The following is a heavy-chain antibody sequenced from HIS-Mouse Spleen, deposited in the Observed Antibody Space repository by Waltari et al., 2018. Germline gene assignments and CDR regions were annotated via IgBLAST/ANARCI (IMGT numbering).Heavy chain of an antibody. Sequence: EVQLVESGGGLVQPGGSLRLSCAASGFTFSSYWMHWVRQAPGKGLVWGARSNRGGVGTRYAESVKGRFTISRDNAKNTLYLQMNSLRAEDTAVYYCARAGGNTPPQLYAFDIWGQGTMVTVSS. J-gene: IGHJ3*02. V-gene: IGHV3-74*01. CDR2: SNRGGVGT. CDR3: ARAGGNTPPQLYAFDI. CDR1: GFTFSSYW. D-gene: IGHD2-8*01.